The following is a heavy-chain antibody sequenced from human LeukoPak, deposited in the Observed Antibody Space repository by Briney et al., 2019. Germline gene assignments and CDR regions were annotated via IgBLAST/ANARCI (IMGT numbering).Heavy chain of an antibody. CDR1: GGSISSGDYY. Sequence: SETLSLTCTVSGGSISSGDYYWSWIRQPPGKGLEWIGYIYYSGSTYYNPSLKSRVTISVDTSKNQFSLKLSSVTAADTAVYYCAREFLRGWYFDYWGQGTLVTVSS. CDR3: AREFLRGWYFDY. CDR2: IYYSGST. V-gene: IGHV4-30-4*01. J-gene: IGHJ4*02. D-gene: IGHD6-19*01.